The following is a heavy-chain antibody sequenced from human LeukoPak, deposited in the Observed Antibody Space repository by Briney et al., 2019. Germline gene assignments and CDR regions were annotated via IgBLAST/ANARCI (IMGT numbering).Heavy chain of an antibody. J-gene: IGHJ4*02. V-gene: IGHV1-69*05. D-gene: IGHD5-24*01. CDR2: IIPIFGTA. Sequence: SVKVSCKASGGTFSSYAISWVRQAPGQGLEWMGGIIPIFGTANYAQRFQGRVTITTDESTSTAYMELSSLRSEDTAVYYCARSADGYNWGYFDYWGQGTLVTVSS. CDR1: GGTFSSYA. CDR3: ARSADGYNWGYFDY.